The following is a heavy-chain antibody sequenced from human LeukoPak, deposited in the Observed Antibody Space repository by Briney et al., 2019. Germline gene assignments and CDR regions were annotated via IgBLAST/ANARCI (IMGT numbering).Heavy chain of an antibody. Sequence: GGSLRLSCAASGFTFSNYWMNWVRQAPGKGLECLANIKQDGSETYYADSVKGRFTISRDNSKNTLYLQMNSLRAEDTAVYYCARGGAKTGLSLLSDWYFDLWGRGTLVTVSS. J-gene: IGHJ2*01. CDR1: GFTFSNYW. V-gene: IGHV3-7*01. CDR3: ARGGAKTGLSLLSDWYFDL. CDR2: IKQDGSET. D-gene: IGHD1-26*01.